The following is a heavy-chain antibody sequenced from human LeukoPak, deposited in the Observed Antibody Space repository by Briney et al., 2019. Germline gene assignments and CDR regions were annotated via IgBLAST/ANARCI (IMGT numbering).Heavy chain of an antibody. CDR2: ISGSGGST. V-gene: IGHV3-23*01. Sequence: GGSLRLSCAASGFTFSSYAMSWVRQAPGKGLEWVSAISGSGGSTYYADSVKGRFTNSRDNSKNTLYLQMNSLRAEDTAVYYCARDLGQWEPPDYWGQGTLVTVSS. D-gene: IGHD1-26*01. CDR3: ARDLGQWEPPDY. J-gene: IGHJ4*02. CDR1: GFTFSSYA.